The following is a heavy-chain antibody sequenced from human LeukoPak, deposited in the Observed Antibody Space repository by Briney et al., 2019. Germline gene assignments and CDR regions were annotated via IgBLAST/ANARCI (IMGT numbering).Heavy chain of an antibody. V-gene: IGHV1-18*01. Sequence: ASVKVSCKASGYTFTSYGISWERQAPGQGLEWMGWISAYNGNTNYAQKLQGRVTMTTDTSTSTAYMELRSLRSDDTAVYYCARQTTFDYYMDVWGKGTTVTVSS. J-gene: IGHJ6*03. CDR2: ISAYNGNT. D-gene: IGHD2/OR15-2a*01. CDR1: GYTFTSYG. CDR3: ARQTTFDYYMDV.